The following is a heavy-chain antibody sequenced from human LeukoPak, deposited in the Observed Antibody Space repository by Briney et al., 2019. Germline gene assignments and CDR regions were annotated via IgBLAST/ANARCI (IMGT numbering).Heavy chain of an antibody. J-gene: IGHJ4*02. CDR1: GFTFSSYA. CDR2: ISGSGGST. CDR3: AKPPGIFTAMALDY. Sequence: GGSLRLSCAASGFTFSSYAMRWVRQPPGKGLEWVSGISGSGGSTYYADCVKGRFTISRDNSKNTLYLQMSSLSAEDTAVYYCAKPPGIFTAMALDYWGQGTLVTVSS. V-gene: IGHV3-23*01. D-gene: IGHD5-18*01.